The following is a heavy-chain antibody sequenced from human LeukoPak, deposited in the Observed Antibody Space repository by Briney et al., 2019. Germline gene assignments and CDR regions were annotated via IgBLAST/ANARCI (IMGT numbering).Heavy chain of an antibody. V-gene: IGHV3-23*01. Sequence: PGGSLRLSCAASGFTFSNAWMSWVRQAPGKGLEWVSGINDSGGSKSHADSVKGRFTISRDNSRNTLYLQMNSLRVEDTAVYYCAKGGNSGNYWGQGTLVTVSS. CDR1: GFTFSNAW. D-gene: IGHD4-23*01. CDR3: AKGGNSGNY. CDR2: INDSGGSK. J-gene: IGHJ4*02.